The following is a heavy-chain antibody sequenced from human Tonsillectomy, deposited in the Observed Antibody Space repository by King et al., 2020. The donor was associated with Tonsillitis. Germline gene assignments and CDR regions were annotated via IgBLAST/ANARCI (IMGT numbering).Heavy chain of an antibody. D-gene: IGHD5-18*01. CDR3: ARGGYSYGYVGYFDY. CDR2: ISAYNGNT. Sequence: QLQESGAEVKKPGASVKVSCKASGYTFTNYGISWVRQAPGQGLEWMGWISAYNGNTNYAQKLQGRVTVTTDTSTSTAYMELRSLRSDDTAVYYCARGGYSYGYVGYFDYWGQETLVTVSS. V-gene: IGHV1-18*01. CDR1: GYTFTNYG. J-gene: IGHJ4*02.